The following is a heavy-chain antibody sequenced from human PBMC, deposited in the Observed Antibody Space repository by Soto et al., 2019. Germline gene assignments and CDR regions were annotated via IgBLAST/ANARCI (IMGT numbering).Heavy chain of an antibody. CDR3: AHRRSSSSTYYFDY. Sequence: SGPTLVNPTQTLTLTCTFSGFSLTTSGVGVGWIRQPPGKALEWVALIYWDDDKRYSPSLKSRLTITKAISKNQVVLTMTNVDPVDTAIYFCAHRRSSSSTYYFDYWGQGTLVTVSS. J-gene: IGHJ4*02. CDR1: GFSLTTSGVG. CDR2: IYWDDDK. V-gene: IGHV2-5*02. D-gene: IGHD6-13*01.